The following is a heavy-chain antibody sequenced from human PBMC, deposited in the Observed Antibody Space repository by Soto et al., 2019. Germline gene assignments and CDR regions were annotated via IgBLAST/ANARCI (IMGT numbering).Heavy chain of an antibody. J-gene: IGHJ4*02. CDR3: ARDPVAGHGYYFDY. V-gene: IGHV3-33*01. CDR1: GFTFSSYG. Sequence: PGGSLRLSCAASGFTFSSYGMHWVRQAPGKGLEWLVVIWYDGCNKYYADSVKGRFTISRDNSKNTLYLQMNSLRAEDTAVYYCARDPVAGHGYYFDYWGQGTLVTVSS. CDR2: IWYDGCNK. D-gene: IGHD6-19*01.